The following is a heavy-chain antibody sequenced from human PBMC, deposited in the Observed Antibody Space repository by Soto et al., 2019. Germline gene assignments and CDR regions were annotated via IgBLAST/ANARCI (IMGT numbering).Heavy chain of an antibody. D-gene: IGHD5-12*01. V-gene: IGHV4-34*01. CDR2: INHGGST. CDR3: ARTDIVTTNWFDP. CDR1: GESFIGYY. J-gene: IGHJ5*02. Sequence: QVHLQQWGAGLLKPSETLSLTCAVYGESFIGYYWTLIRQSPGKGLEWIGEINHGGSTNYNPSLKNRVTISIGTSKNQFSLKLTSVTAADTAFDYCARTDIVTTNWFDPWGQGTLVTVSS.